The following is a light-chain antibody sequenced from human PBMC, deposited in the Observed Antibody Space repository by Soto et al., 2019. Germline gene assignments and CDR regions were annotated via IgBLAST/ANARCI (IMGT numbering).Light chain of an antibody. Sequence: QSVLTQSPSASASLGASVKLTCTLTSAHSRYAIAWHQQQPEKGPRFLMKVNSDGSHSKGDGIPDRFSGSSSGAERHLTISSLQSEDEADYYCQTWATGTVVFGEGTKLTVL. J-gene: IGLJ2*01. V-gene: IGLV4-69*01. CDR2: VNSDGSH. CDR3: QTWATGTVV. CDR1: SAHSRYA.